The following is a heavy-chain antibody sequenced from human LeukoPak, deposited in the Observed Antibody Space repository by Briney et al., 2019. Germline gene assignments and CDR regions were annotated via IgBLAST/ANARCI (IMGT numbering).Heavy chain of an antibody. Sequence: SETLSLTCTVSGGSISSYYWSWIRQPPGKGLEWIGYIYYSGSTNYNPSLKSRVTISVDTSKNQFSLKLSSVTAADTAVYYCARAAWFWETRTNWFDPWGQGTLVTVSS. J-gene: IGHJ5*02. D-gene: IGHD3-10*01. V-gene: IGHV4-59*01. CDR1: GGSISSYY. CDR3: ARAAWFWETRTNWFDP. CDR2: IYYSGST.